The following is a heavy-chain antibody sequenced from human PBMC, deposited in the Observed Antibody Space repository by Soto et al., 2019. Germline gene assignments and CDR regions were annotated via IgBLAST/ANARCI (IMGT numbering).Heavy chain of an antibody. CDR1: GYTFTSYD. Sequence: ASVKVSCKASGYTFTSYDINWVRQATGQGLEWMGWMNPNRGNTGYAQKFQGRVTMTRNTSISTAYMELSSLRSEDTAVYYCASDILTGYYYSFDYWGQGTLVTVSS. CDR2: MNPNRGNT. J-gene: IGHJ4*02. CDR3: ASDILTGYYYSFDY. V-gene: IGHV1-8*01. D-gene: IGHD3-9*01.